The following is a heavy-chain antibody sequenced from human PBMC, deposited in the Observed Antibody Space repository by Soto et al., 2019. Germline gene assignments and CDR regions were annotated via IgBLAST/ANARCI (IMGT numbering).Heavy chain of an antibody. J-gene: IGHJ6*02. D-gene: IGHD1-26*01. Sequence: EVQLLESGGGLVQPGGSLRLSCAASGFTFSSYAMSWVRQAPGQGLEWVSVISGSGGRIYYADSVKGRFTISRDNSKNTLYLQMNSLRDEDTAIYYCAEARGRYYFYGMDVWGQGTTVTVSS. CDR2: ISGSGGRI. CDR1: GFTFSSYA. V-gene: IGHV3-23*01. CDR3: AEARGRYYFYGMDV.